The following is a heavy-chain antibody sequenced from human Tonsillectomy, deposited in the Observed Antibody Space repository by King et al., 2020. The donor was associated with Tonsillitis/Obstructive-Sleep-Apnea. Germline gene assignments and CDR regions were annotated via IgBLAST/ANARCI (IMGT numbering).Heavy chain of an antibody. V-gene: IGHV3-30*04. CDR1: GFTFSSYA. Sequence: VQLVESGGGVVQPGRSLRLSCAASGFTFSSYAMHWVRQAPGKGLEWVAVISYDGSNKYYADSVKGRFTISRDNPKNTLYLQMNSLRAEDTAVYYCARVWNYLDYWGQGTLVTVSS. CDR2: ISYDGSNK. J-gene: IGHJ4*02. CDR3: ARVWNYLDY. D-gene: IGHD2-21*01.